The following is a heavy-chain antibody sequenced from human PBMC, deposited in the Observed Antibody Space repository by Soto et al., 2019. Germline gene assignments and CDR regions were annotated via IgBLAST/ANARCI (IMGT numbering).Heavy chain of an antibody. J-gene: IGHJ2*01. Sequence: QVQLVQSGAEVKKPGASVKVSCKASGYTFTNYGISWVRQAPGQGLEWMGWISTFSGNTNYAQNLQGRVTMTTDTSTSTAYMELTCLRTDYMAVYYCAIYYGSGITSWYFDLWGRGTLVTVSS. CDR3: AIYYGSGITSWYFDL. V-gene: IGHV1-18*03. CDR2: ISTFSGNT. D-gene: IGHD3-10*01. CDR1: GYTFTNYG.